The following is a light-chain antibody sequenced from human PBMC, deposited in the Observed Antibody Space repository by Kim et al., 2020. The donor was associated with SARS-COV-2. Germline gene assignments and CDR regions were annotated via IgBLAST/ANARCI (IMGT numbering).Light chain of an antibody. CDR1: SSDVGDYNS. J-gene: IGLJ1*01. CDR2: DVT. V-gene: IGLV2-8*01. CDR3: SSYAGNTTQV. Sequence: GQSVTISCTGTSSDVGDYNSVSWYQQHPGKAPKLMIYDVTKRPSGVPDRFSGSKSGNTASLTVSGLQAEDEADYYCSSYAGNTTQVFGAGTKVTVL.